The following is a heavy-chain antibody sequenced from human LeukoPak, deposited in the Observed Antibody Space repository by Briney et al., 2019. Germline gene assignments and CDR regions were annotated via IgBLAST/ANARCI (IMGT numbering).Heavy chain of an antibody. Sequence: PSETLSLTCTVSGGSISSYYWSWIRQPAGKGLEWIGRIYTSGSTNYNPSLKSRVTMSVDTSKNQFSLKLSSVTAADTAVYYCAREVSSGWYRPNYYYMDVWGKGTTVTVSS. CDR2: IYTSGST. V-gene: IGHV4-4*07. CDR1: GGSISSYY. J-gene: IGHJ6*03. CDR3: AREVSSGWYRPNYYYMDV. D-gene: IGHD6-19*01.